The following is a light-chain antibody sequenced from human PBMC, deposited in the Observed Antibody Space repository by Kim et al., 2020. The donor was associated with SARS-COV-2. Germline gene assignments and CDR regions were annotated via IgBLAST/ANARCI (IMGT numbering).Light chain of an antibody. V-gene: IGKV2-28*01. CDR1: QSLLNSNGYNY. Sequence: IVMTQSPLSPPVTPGEPASISCRSSQSLLNSNGYNYLDWYLQKPGQSPQLLIYLGSNRASGVPDRFSGSGSGTDFTLNISRVEAEDVGVYYCMQALHTPLTFGGGTKVDIK. CDR3: MQALHTPLT. J-gene: IGKJ4*01. CDR2: LGS.